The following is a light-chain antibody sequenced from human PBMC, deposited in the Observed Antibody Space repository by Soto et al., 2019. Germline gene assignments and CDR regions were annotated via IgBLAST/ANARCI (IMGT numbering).Light chain of an antibody. Sequence: QSVLTQPPSASGSPGQSVAISCTGTSSDVGGYNYVSWYQQLPGKAPKLMIYEVNKRPSGVPDRFSGSKSGNTASLTVSGLQAEDEADYYCSSYAGSSSVFGTGTKVTVL. CDR3: SSYAGSSSV. V-gene: IGLV2-8*01. J-gene: IGLJ1*01. CDR1: SSDVGGYNY. CDR2: EVN.